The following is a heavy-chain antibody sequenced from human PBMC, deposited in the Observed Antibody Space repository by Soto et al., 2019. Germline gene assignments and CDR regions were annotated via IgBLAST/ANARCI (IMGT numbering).Heavy chain of an antibody. Sequence: ASVKVSCKASGYTFTSYGISWVRQAPGQGLKWMGWISAYNGNTNYAQKLQGRVTMTTDTSTSTAYMELRSLRSDDTAVYYCARRGIPPSHYYYYYGMDVWGQGTTVTVSS. CDR3: ARRGIPPSHYYYYYGMDV. J-gene: IGHJ6*02. V-gene: IGHV1-18*01. CDR2: ISAYNGNT. CDR1: GYTFTSYG. D-gene: IGHD2-21*01.